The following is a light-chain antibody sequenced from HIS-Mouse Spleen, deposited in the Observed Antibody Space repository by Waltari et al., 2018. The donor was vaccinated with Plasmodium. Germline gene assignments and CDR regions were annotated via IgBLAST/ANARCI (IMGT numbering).Light chain of an antibody. J-gene: IGKJ3*01. CDR1: QSVSSN. CDR3: QQYNNWSFT. V-gene: IGKV3-15*01. Sequence: EIVMTQSPATLSVSPGERATLSCRASQSVSSNLAWSQQKPGPAPRLLIYGASTRATVIPARFSGSGSGTEFTLTISSLQSEDFAVYYCQQYNNWSFTFGPGTKVDIK. CDR2: GAS.